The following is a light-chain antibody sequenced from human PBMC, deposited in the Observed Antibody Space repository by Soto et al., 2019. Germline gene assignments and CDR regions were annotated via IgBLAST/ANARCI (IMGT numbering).Light chain of an antibody. CDR1: QSISSY. V-gene: IGKV1-39*01. Sequence: DIQMTQSPSSLSASVGDRVTITCRASQSISSYLNWYQQKPGKAPKLLIYAASILQSGVPSRFSGSGSGTDFTLTISTLQPEDFATYYCQQSYSTPLTFGLGTKVEIK. CDR2: AAS. J-gene: IGKJ1*01. CDR3: QQSYSTPLT.